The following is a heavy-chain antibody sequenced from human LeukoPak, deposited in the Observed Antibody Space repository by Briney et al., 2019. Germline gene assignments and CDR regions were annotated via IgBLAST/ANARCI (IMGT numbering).Heavy chain of an antibody. J-gene: IGHJ5*02. CDR1: GFTFSGHY. V-gene: IGHV3-21*01. Sequence: GGSLRLSCAASGFTFSGHYMSWVRQAPGKGLEWVSSITSSSSYIYYADSVKGRFTISRDNAKNSLYLQMNSLRAEDTAVYYCAREMLAAVAAQSWGQGTLVTVSS. D-gene: IGHD6-19*01. CDR3: AREMLAAVAAQS. CDR2: ITSSSSYI.